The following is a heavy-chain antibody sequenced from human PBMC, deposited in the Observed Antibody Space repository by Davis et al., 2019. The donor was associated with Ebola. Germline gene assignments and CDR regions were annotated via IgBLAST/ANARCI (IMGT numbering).Heavy chain of an antibody. CDR2: ISGSDGST. D-gene: IGHD1-7*01. V-gene: IGHV3-23*01. CDR3: AKSLTGTTPYYGMDV. J-gene: IGHJ6*03. CDR1: GFTFSDFA. Sequence: GGSLRLSCVVSGFTFSDFAMFWVRQAPAQWLEWVSAISGSDGSTYSADSVKGRFTISRDNSKNTLYLYMNALRVEDTAVYYCAKSLTGTTPYYGMDVWGKGTTVTVSS.